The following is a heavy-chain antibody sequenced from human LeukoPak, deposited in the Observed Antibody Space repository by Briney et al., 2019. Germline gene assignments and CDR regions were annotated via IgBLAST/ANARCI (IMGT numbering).Heavy chain of an antibody. CDR2: ISSSSSYI. J-gene: IGHJ4*02. CDR3: ARDLTDYYDSSGYYPFDY. D-gene: IGHD3-22*01. Sequence: PGGSLRLSCAASGFTFSSYSMNWVRQAPGKGLEWVSSISSSSSYIYYADSVKGRFTISRDNAKNSLYLQMNSRRAEDTAVYYCARDLTDYYDSSGYYPFDYWGQGTLVTVSS. CDR1: GFTFSSYS. V-gene: IGHV3-21*01.